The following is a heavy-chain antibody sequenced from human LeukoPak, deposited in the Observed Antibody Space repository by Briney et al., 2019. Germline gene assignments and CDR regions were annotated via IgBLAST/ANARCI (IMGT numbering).Heavy chain of an antibody. CDR3: ACERDGSHYGHY. V-gene: IGHV3-72*01. Sequence: GGSLRLSCAASGFTFSDHYMDWVRQAPGKGLEWVGRPRNRANSYTTEYAASVKGRFTISRDDSKNSLYLQMDSLKTEETAVYYCACERDGSHYGHYWGQGTLVTVSS. J-gene: IGHJ4*02. D-gene: IGHD5-24*01. CDR2: PRNRANSYTT. CDR1: GFTFSDHY.